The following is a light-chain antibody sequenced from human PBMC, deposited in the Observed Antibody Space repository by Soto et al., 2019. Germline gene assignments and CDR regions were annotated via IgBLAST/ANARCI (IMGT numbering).Light chain of an antibody. CDR3: QQYDGRPPSIT. Sequence: EIVLTQSPGTLSVSPGERVTLSCRASQSVGTNLAWYQQKPGQAPRLLIYGAFTRATDIPARFSASGSGTEFTLTISSLQSEDFVVYYCQQYDGRPPSITFGQGTRLEIK. V-gene: IGKV3-15*01. J-gene: IGKJ5*01. CDR1: QSVGTN. CDR2: GAF.